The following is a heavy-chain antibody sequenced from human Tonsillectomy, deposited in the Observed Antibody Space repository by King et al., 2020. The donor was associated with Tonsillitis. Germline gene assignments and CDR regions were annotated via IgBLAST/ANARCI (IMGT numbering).Heavy chain of an antibody. CDR3: ARRGLQDFDL. CDR2: MWYDGSNK. V-gene: IGHV3-33*08. D-gene: IGHD4-11*01. CDR1: GFTFSNFD. Sequence: VQLVESGGGVVQPGRSLRLSCAASGFTFSNFDMHWVRQAPGKGLEWVAVMWYDGSNKYYADAVKGRVTISRDNSKNTLYLQMNSLRAEDTGVYYCARRGLQDFDLRVQGTQVAIS. J-gene: IGHJ4*02.